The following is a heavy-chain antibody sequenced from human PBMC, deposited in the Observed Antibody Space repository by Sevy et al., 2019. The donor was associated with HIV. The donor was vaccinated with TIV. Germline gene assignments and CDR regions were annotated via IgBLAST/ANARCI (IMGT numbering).Heavy chain of an antibody. V-gene: IGHV3-74*03. CDR3: ARDKVEGGTMVQDNDY. CDR1: GFSFSSYW. Sequence: GGSLRLSCAASGFSFSSYWMHWVRQVPGKGLVWLSRINSDGTYTKYGDSAKGRFTISRDNAKNTLYLQMDSLRAEDTAVYYCARDKVEGGTMVQDNDYWGQGILVTVSS. J-gene: IGHJ4*02. CDR2: INSDGTYT. D-gene: IGHD3-10*01.